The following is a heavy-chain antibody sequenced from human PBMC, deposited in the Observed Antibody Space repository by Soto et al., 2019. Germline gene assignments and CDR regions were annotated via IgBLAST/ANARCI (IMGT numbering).Heavy chain of an antibody. CDR1: GYTFSRYG. CDR2: INGNTGHT. Sequence: QVPLVQSGAEVREPGASVKVSCKTSGYTFSRYGITCVRQAPGQGLEWMGWINGNTGHTIYAMNLEDRLTIRTDTSTSTAYKELRSMKADDTAVYYCARERKWEPLPYWGQGTLVTVSS. CDR3: ARERKWEPLPY. J-gene: IGHJ4*02. D-gene: IGHD1-26*01. V-gene: IGHV1-18*01.